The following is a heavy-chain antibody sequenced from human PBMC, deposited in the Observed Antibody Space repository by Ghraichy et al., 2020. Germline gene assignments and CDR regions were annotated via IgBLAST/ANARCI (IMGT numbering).Heavy chain of an antibody. CDR2: IYYSGST. D-gene: IGHD2-15*01. J-gene: IGHJ6*02. V-gene: IGHV4-59*01. Sequence: SETLSLTCTVSGGSISSYYWSWIRQPPGKGLEWIGYIYYSGSTNYNPSLKSRVTISVDTSKNQFSLKLSSVTAADTAVYYCARDWVVVAATDDFSRDYYYYGMDVWGQGTTVTVSS. CDR1: GGSISSYY. CDR3: ARDWVVVAATDDFSRDYYYYGMDV.